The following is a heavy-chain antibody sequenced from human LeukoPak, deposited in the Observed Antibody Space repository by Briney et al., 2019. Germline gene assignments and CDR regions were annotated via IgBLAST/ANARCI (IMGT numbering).Heavy chain of an antibody. CDR2: INPNSGGT. J-gene: IGHJ4*02. V-gene: IGHV1-2*02. D-gene: IGHD1-26*01. Sequence: ASLKVSCKASGYVFTGYYMHWVRQAPGQGLEWMGWINPNSGGTNYAQKFQGRVTMTRDTSISTAYMDLSRLRSDDTAVYYCARGSIVGATFDYFDYWGQGTLVTVSS. CDR3: ARGSIVGATFDYFDY. CDR1: GYVFTGYY.